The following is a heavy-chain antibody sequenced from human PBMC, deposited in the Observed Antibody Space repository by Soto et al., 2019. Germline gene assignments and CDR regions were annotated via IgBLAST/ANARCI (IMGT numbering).Heavy chain of an antibody. Sequence: QVQVVQSGAEVKKPGASVKVSCKTSGYTFTSYGIHWVRQAPGQRPEWMGWINAGDGNTKFSQKFHDRFTLTRDTFASTAYMDLSSLRSEDTAFYYCARDRNPDLSEKSGFFFADYWGQGTLVTVSS. V-gene: IGHV1-3*01. CDR2: INAGDGNT. CDR1: GYTFTSYG. J-gene: IGHJ4*02. D-gene: IGHD5-12*01. CDR3: ARDRNPDLSEKSGFFFADY.